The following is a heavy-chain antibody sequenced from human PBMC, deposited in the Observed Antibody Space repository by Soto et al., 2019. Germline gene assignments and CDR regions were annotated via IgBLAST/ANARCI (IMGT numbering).Heavy chain of an antibody. J-gene: IGHJ4*02. CDR2: IHPDGGHT. CDR1: GYTFTNYY. CDR3: ARGDNDY. Sequence: GXSVKVSCKASGYTFTNYYVQWVRQAPGQGLEWMGVIHPDGGHTTYSQKFQDRVTMTRDTFTSTIYMELSSLRSEDTAVYYCARGDNDYWGQGTLVTVSS. V-gene: IGHV1-46*01.